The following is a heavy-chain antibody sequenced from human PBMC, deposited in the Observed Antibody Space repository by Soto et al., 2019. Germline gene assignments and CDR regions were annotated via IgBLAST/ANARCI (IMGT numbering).Heavy chain of an antibody. D-gene: IGHD3-10*01. Sequence: EVPLVESGGGLVQPGGSLRLSCAASGFTFSSYEMNWVRQAPGKGLEWVSYISSSGSTIYYADSVKGRFTISRDNAKNSLYLQMNSLRAEDTAVYYCARVVVDYYGSACMDVWGQGTTVTVSS. V-gene: IGHV3-48*03. CDR1: GFTFSSYE. J-gene: IGHJ6*02. CDR3: ARVVVDYYGSACMDV. CDR2: ISSSGSTI.